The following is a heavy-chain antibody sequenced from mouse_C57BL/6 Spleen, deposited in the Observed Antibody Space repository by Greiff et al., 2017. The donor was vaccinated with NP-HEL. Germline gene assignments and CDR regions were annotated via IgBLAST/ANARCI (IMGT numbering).Heavy chain of an antibody. CDR1: GFNIKDDY. V-gene: IGHV14-4*01. CDR3: TTGSSFPFAY. D-gene: IGHD1-1*01. Sequence: EVQLQESGAELVRPGASVKLSCTASGFNIKDDYMHWVKQRPEQGLEWIGWIDPENGDTEYASKFQGKATITADTSSNPAYLQLSSLTSEDTAVYYCTTGSSFPFAYWGQGTLVTVSA. J-gene: IGHJ3*01. CDR2: IDPENGDT.